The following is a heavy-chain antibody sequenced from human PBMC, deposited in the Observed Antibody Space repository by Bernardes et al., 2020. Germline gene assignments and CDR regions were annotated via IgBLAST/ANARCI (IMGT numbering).Heavy chain of an antibody. V-gene: IGHV3-23*01. CDR3: AKGEGIGYYFDY. CDR2: ISGSGGST. J-gene: IGHJ4*02. Sequence: GGSLSPSCAAAGFTLSRYAMRWVRPAPGKGLEWVSAISGSGGSTYYADSVKGRFTISRDNSKNTLYLQMNSLRAEDTAVYYCAKGEGIGYYFDYWGQGTLVTVSS. CDR1: GFTLSRYA. D-gene: IGHD6-13*01.